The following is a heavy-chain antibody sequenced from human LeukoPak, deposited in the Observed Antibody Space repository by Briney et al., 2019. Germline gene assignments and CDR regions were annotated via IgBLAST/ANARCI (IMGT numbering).Heavy chain of an antibody. CDR2: ISASGDNT. J-gene: IGHJ3*02. CDR1: GFTFSSCA. D-gene: IGHD2-8*01. V-gene: IGHV3-23*01. CDR3: ARDLRTISAFDI. Sequence: PGGSLRLSCAASGFTFSSCAMTWVRQAPGKGLEWVSTISASGDNTYYADSVKGRFTISRDNSKNTLYLQMNSLRAEDTAVYYCARDLRTISAFDIWGQGTMVTVSS.